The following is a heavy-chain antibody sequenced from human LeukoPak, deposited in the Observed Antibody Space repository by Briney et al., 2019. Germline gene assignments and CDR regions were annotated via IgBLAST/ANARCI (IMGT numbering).Heavy chain of an antibody. CDR1: GGSISSNNW. CDR2: IYQSGST. J-gene: IGHJ5*02. Sequence: SETLSLTCAVSGGSISSNNWWSWVRQPPGKGLEWIGEIYQSGSTNYNPSLKSRVTISVEKSKNQVSLILSPVTATDTAVYYCARNKYYYGLGNYGVPNWFDPWGQGTLVTVSS. CDR3: ARNKYYYGLGNYGVPNWFDP. V-gene: IGHV4-4*02. D-gene: IGHD3-10*01.